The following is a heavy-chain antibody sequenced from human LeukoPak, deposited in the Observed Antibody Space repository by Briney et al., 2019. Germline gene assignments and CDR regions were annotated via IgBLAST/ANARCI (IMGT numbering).Heavy chain of an antibody. D-gene: IGHD5-12*01. Sequence: GGSLRLSCAASGFTFSSYNMNWVRQAPGKGLEWVSYISSSSSSIYYADSVKGRFTISRDNAKNSLYLQMNSLRAEDTAVYYCARVLGYSGYLDAFDIWGQGTMVTVSS. CDR1: GFTFSSYN. CDR3: ARVLGYSGYLDAFDI. CDR2: ISSSSSSI. J-gene: IGHJ3*02. V-gene: IGHV3-48*01.